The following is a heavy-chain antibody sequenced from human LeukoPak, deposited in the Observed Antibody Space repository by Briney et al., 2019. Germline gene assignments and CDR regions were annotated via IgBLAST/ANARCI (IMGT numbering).Heavy chain of an antibody. CDR2: FYHGGST. D-gene: IGHD3-10*01. CDR1: GGSISSSSYY. Sequence: SETLSLTCTVSGGSISSSSYYWDWIRQPPGKGLEWIGTFYHGGSTYYNPSLKSRVTISVDTSKNQFSLNLTSVTAADTAVYYCARDGPYYYGSGSSPNNNWFDPWGQGTLVTVSS. CDR3: ARDGPYYYGSGSSPNNNWFDP. J-gene: IGHJ5*02. V-gene: IGHV4-39*07.